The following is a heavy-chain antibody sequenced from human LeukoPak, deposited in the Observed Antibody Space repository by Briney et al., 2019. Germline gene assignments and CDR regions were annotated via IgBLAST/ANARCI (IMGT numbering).Heavy chain of an antibody. V-gene: IGHV3-33*01. CDR3: ARDGSGTRYYYMDV. D-gene: IGHD3-10*01. CDR2: IWYDGSNK. Sequence: PGGSLRLSCAASGFTFSSKGMHWVRQAPGKGLEWAAVIWYDGSNKYYADSVKGRFTISRDNSKNTLYLQMNSLRAEDTAVYYCARDGSGTRYYYMDVWGKGTTVTVSS. J-gene: IGHJ6*03. CDR1: GFTFSSKG.